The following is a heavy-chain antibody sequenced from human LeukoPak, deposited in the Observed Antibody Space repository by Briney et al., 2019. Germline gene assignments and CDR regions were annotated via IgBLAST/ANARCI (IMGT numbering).Heavy chain of an antibody. D-gene: IGHD6-13*01. J-gene: IGHJ4*02. CDR3: ARRVGAAADFDY. CDR1: GYSFTNYW. Sequence: GESLKISCKGSGYSFTNYWITWVRQMPGKGLEWMGRIDPSDSYTKCSPSFQGHVTISSDKSISTAYLQWSSLKASDTAMYYCARRVGAAADFDYWGQGTLVTVSS. CDR2: IDPSDSYT. V-gene: IGHV5-10-1*01.